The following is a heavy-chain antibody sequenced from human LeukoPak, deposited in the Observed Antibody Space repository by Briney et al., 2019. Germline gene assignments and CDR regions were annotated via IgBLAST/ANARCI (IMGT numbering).Heavy chain of an antibody. J-gene: IGHJ6*02. CDR3: AKETLRYCSGPNCYRTYSYGMDV. V-gene: IGHV3-43*02. CDR1: GFTFDDYA. D-gene: IGHD2-15*01. Sequence: RGSLRLSCAASGFTFDDYAIHWVRQVPGKGLEWVSRISGDGDSTNYADSVKGRFTISRDNSKSSLYLQMNSLRTDDTAFYYCAKETLRYCSGPNCYRTYSYGMDVWGQGTTVTVSS. CDR2: ISGDGDST.